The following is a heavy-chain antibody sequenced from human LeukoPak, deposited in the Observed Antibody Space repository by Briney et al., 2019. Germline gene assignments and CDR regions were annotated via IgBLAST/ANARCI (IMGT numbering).Heavy chain of an antibody. J-gene: IGHJ4*02. D-gene: IGHD4-23*01. CDR1: GFTFDDYA. CDR2: ISWNSGSM. Sequence: GGSLRLSCAASGFTFDDYAMHWVRQAPGKGLEWVSGISWNSGSMGYADSVKGRFTISRDNAKNSLYLQMNSLRAEDTALYYCAKDLDYGGNSLDYWGQGTLVTVSS. CDR3: AKDLDYGGNSLDY. V-gene: IGHV3-9*01.